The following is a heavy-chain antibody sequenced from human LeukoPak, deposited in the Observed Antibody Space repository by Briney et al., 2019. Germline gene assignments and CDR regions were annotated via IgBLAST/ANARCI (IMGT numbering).Heavy chain of an antibody. CDR3: ARETKDAFDI. CDR2: IYTSGST. J-gene: IGHJ3*02. Sequence: SETLSLTCTVSGGSISSYYWSWIRQPPGKGLEWIGYIYTSGSTNYNPSLKSRVTISVDTSKNQFSLKLSPVTAADTAVYYCARETKDAFDIWGQGTMVTVSS. CDR1: GGSISSYY. V-gene: IGHV4-4*09.